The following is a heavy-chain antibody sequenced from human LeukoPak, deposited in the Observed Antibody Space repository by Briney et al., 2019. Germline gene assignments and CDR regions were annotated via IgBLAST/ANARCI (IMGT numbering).Heavy chain of an antibody. Sequence: GGSLRLSYAATGFTFRHYWVSGVRQDPGKRLEEVVNIKQDGSETYYVDSVKGRFTISRDNARNSLYLQMNSLRAEGTAVYFCVRDYCSGVTCYTGYWGQGTLVTVSS. D-gene: IGHD2-15*01. CDR2: IKQDGSET. V-gene: IGHV3-7*05. J-gene: IGHJ4*02. CDR3: VRDYCSGVTCYTGY. CDR1: GFTFRHYW.